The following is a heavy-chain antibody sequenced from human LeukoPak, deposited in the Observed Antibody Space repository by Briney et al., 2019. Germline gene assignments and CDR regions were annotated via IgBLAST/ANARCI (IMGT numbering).Heavy chain of an antibody. Sequence: EASVKVSCKAYGYTLTGFYIHWIRRAPGQGLEWMGWINPKSGDANYAQKFLGRVTVTRDTSVSTAYMELSRLRSEDTAVYYCATQQLVRFVLRFQHWGQGTLVTVSS. CDR3: ATQQLVRFVLRFQH. D-gene: IGHD6-13*01. J-gene: IGHJ1*01. CDR1: GYTLTGFY. V-gene: IGHV1-2*02. CDR2: INPKSGDA.